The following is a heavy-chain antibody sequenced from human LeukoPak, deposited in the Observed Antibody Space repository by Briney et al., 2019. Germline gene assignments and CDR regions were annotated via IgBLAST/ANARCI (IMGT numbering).Heavy chain of an antibody. V-gene: IGHV3-7*01. J-gene: IGHJ4*02. Sequence: ETLSLTCTVSGGSISSYYWSWIRQPPGKGLEWVANIKQDGSEKYYVDSVKGRSTISRDNAKNSLYLQMNSLRAEDTAVYYCARDYSSSSTFDYWGQGTLVTVSS. CDR3: ARDYSSSSTFDY. CDR2: IKQDGSEK. CDR1: GGSISSYY. D-gene: IGHD6-6*01.